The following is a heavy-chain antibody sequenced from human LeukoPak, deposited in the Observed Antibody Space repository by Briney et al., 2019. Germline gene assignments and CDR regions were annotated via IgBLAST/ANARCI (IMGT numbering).Heavy chain of an antibody. CDR1: GYTFTSYG. D-gene: IGHD3-22*01. CDR2: ISAYNGNT. Sequence: ASVKVSYKASGYTFTSYGISWVRQAPGQGLEWMGWISAYNGNTNYAQKLQGRVTMTTDTSTSTAYMELRSLRSDDTAVYYCARVVRDSSEGYFDYWGQGTLVTVSS. J-gene: IGHJ4*02. V-gene: IGHV1-18*01. CDR3: ARVVRDSSEGYFDY.